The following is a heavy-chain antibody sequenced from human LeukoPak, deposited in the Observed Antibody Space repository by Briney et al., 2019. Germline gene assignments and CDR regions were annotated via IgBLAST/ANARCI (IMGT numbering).Heavy chain of an antibody. J-gene: IGHJ5*02. CDR3: ARDYGIVVVPAALGVDP. CDR1: GFTVSSNY. D-gene: IGHD2-2*01. V-gene: IGHV3-53*05. CDR2: IYSGGST. Sequence: GGSLRLSCAASGFTVSSNYMSWVSQAPGKGLEWVSVIYSGGSTYYADSVKGRFTISRDNSKNTLYLQMNSLRAEDTAVYYCARDYGIVVVPAALGVDPWGQGTLVTVSS.